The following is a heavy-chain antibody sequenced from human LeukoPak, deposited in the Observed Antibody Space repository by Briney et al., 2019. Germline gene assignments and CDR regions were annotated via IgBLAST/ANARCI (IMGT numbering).Heavy chain of an antibody. CDR2: IIPILGIA. CDR3: ARDQGVCSGGSCYPNFDY. CDR1: GGTFSSYA. D-gene: IGHD2-15*01. Sequence: SVKVSCKASGGTFSSYAISWVRQAPGQGLEWMGRIIPILGIANYAQKFQGRVTINADKSTSTAYMELSSLRSEDTAVYYCARDQGVCSGGSCYPNFDYWGQGTLVTVSS. J-gene: IGHJ4*02. V-gene: IGHV1-69*04.